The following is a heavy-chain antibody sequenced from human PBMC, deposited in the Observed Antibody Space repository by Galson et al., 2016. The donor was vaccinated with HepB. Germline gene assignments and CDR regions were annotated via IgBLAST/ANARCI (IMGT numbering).Heavy chain of an antibody. CDR3: ARGAFYDSSGNWFDP. CDR1: GFSVSRTY. Sequence: LRLSCAASGFSVSRTYMSWVRQAPGKGLEWVSVIFSTGPTRYADSVKGRFTISRDNSKNTLNLLMNSLRAEDTAVYYCARGAFYDSSGNWFDPWGQGTLVTVSS. V-gene: IGHV3-53*01. CDR2: IFSTGPT. D-gene: IGHD3-22*01. J-gene: IGHJ5*02.